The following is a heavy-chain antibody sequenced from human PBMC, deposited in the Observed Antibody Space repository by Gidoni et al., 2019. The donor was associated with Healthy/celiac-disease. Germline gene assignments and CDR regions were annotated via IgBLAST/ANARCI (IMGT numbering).Heavy chain of an antibody. Sequence: QVQLQESGPGLVKPSSTLSLPCSVSGGSINSYYWNWIRQPPGKGLEWIGYIYYSGSTKYNPSLKNRVSISVDTSKNQFSLKLRSVTAADTAVYYCARAPYEYVWGSYRDAFDIWGQGTMVTVSS. J-gene: IGHJ3*02. CDR3: ARAPYEYVWGSYRDAFDI. CDR2: IYYSGST. CDR1: GGSINSYY. V-gene: IGHV4-59*01. D-gene: IGHD3-16*02.